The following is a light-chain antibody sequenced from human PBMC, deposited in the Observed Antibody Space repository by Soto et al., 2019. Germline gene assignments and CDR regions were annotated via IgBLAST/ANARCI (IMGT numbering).Light chain of an antibody. J-gene: IGKJ1*01. Sequence: DTQMTQSPSTLSASVGDRVTITCRASETISTWLAWYQQKPGQAPKFLIYSSSFLESGVPSRFSGSGSGTEFTLTISSLQPDDFATYYCLQYNDYSWTFGQGTKVQIK. CDR3: LQYNDYSWT. CDR2: SSS. V-gene: IGKV1-5*01. CDR1: ETISTW.